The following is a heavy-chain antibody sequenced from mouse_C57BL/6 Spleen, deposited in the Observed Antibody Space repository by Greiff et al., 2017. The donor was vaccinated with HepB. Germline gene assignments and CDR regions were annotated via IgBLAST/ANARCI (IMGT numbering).Heavy chain of an antibody. J-gene: IGHJ4*01. Sequence: EVQLQESGGGLVKPGGSLKLSCAASGFTFSDYGMHWVRQAPEKGLEWVAYISSGSSTIYYADTVKGRFTISRDNAKNTLFLQMTSLRSEDTAMYYCARPGDGYLYYYAMDYWGQGTSVTVSS. CDR3: ARPGDGYLYYYAMDY. CDR1: GFTFSDYG. D-gene: IGHD2-3*01. CDR2: ISSGSSTI. V-gene: IGHV5-17*01.